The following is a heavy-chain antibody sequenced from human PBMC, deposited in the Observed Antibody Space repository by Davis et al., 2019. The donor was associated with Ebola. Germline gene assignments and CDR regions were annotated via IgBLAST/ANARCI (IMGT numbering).Heavy chain of an antibody. CDR1: GGSFSGYY. CDR2: INHSGGT. CDR3: ARGPTVAGVDY. V-gene: IGHV4-34*01. D-gene: IGHD6-19*01. Sequence: GSLRLSCAVYGGSFSGYYWSWIRQPPGKGLEWIGEINHSGGTNYNPSLKSRVTISVDTSKNQFSLKLSSVTAADTAVYYCARGPTVAGVDYWGQGTLVTVSS. J-gene: IGHJ4*02.